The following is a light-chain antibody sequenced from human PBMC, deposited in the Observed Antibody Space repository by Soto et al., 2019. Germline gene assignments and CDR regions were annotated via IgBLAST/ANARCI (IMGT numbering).Light chain of an antibody. Sequence: QSVLTQPPSASGTPGQRVTISCSGSTSNIGGNTVNWYQQLPGTAPKLLIYSNNQRPSGVPDRFSGSKSGTSASLAISRLQSEEEAAYYCAAWDDSLNALTFGGGTKLT. CDR3: AAWDDSLNALT. V-gene: IGLV1-44*01. CDR1: TSNIGGNT. J-gene: IGLJ2*01. CDR2: SNN.